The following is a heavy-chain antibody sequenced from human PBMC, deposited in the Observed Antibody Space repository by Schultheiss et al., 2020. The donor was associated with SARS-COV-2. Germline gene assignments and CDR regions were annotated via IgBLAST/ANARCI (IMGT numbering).Heavy chain of an antibody. D-gene: IGHD6-19*01. CDR1: GGSISSYY. CDR2: IYYSGST. V-gene: IGHV4-59*12. CDR3: AGSYSSGWYEMVNPRSTNMDY. Sequence: SQTLSLTCTVSGGSISSYYWSWIRQPPGKGLEWIGYIYYSGSTNYNPSLKTRVTISVDKSKNQFSLKLSSVTAADTAVYYCAGSYSSGWYEMVNPRSTNMDYWGQGTLVTVSS. J-gene: IGHJ4*02.